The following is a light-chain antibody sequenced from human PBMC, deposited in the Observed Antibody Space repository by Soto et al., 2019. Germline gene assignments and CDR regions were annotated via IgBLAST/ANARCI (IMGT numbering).Light chain of an antibody. J-gene: IGKJ1*01. CDR3: QQYESFSGT. CDR2: DSS. V-gene: IGKV1-5*01. CDR1: QSVSGW. Sequence: DIRMTQCPYRLSAYEGDKVGVPCRASQSVSGWLAWYQQKPGEAPKLLIYDSSSFPRGVPSSFSGSGSGTKFTLTIASLQPDDFATYYCQQYESFSGTFGPGTKVDNK.